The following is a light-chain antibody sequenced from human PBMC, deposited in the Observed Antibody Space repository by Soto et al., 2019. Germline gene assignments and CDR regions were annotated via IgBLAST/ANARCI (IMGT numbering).Light chain of an antibody. CDR1: QGISYY. V-gene: IGKV1-27*01. CDR3: QKYNSAPQT. J-gene: IGKJ1*01. CDR2: AAS. Sequence: DIQMTQSPSSLSASVGDRVTITCRASQGISYYLAWYQQKPGKVPKLLIYAASTLQSGVPSRFSGSGSGTGFTITISSLQPEDVATYYCQKYNSAPQTFGQGTKVEIK.